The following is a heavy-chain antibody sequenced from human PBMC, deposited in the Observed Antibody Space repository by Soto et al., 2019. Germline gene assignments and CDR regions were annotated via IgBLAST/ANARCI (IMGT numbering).Heavy chain of an antibody. D-gene: IGHD4-4*01. Sequence: GGSLRLSCAASGFSFSSYNMNWVRQAPGKGLEWVSSISSSSSYIYYADSVKGRFTISRDNAKNSLYLQMNSLRAEDTAVYYCARGGDYTNPHDWFDPWGQGTLVTVSS. CDR3: ARGGDYTNPHDWFDP. CDR2: ISSSSSYI. V-gene: IGHV3-21*01. CDR1: GFSFSSYN. J-gene: IGHJ5*02.